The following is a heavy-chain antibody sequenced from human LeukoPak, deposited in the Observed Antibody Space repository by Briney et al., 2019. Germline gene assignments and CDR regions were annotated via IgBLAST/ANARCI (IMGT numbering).Heavy chain of an antibody. Sequence: SETLSLTCTVSGGSISSSSYYWGWIRQPPGKGLEWIGSIYYSGSTYYNPSLKSRVTISVDTSKNQFSLKLSSVTAADTAVYYCARDVARGSAPGDWGQGTLVTVSS. J-gene: IGHJ4*02. CDR2: IYYSGST. CDR3: ARDVARGSAPGD. V-gene: IGHV4-39*07. D-gene: IGHD3-10*01. CDR1: GGSISSSSYY.